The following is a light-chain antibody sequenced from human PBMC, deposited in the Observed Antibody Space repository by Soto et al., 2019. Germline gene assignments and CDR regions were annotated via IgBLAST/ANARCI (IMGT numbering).Light chain of an antibody. J-gene: IGKJ4*01. CDR3: QHLNTYPLT. V-gene: IGKV1-9*01. CDR2: AAS. Sequence: DIQMTQSPSTLSASVGDRVTITCRASQGISSFLAWYQQKPGKAPNLLISAASTLRTGVPSRFSRSASGTEFTLTISSLQPEDFATYYCQHLNTYPLTFGGGTKVEI. CDR1: QGISSF.